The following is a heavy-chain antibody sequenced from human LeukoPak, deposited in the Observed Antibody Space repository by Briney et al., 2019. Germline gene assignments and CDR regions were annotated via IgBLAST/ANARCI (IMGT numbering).Heavy chain of an antibody. CDR3: ARAGGSYYDFWSGYFNAAEDWFDP. D-gene: IGHD3-3*01. CDR1: GYTFTGYY. Sequence: GASVKVSCKASGYTFTGYYMHWVRQAPGQGLEGMGWINPNSGGTNYAQKFQGRVTMTRDTSISTAYMELSRLRSDDTAVYYCARAGGSYYDFWSGYFNAAEDWFDPWGQGTLVPVPS. V-gene: IGHV1-2*02. CDR2: INPNSGGT. J-gene: IGHJ5*02.